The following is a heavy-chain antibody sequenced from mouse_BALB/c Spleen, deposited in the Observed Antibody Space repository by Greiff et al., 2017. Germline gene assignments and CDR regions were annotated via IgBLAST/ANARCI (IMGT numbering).Heavy chain of an antibody. J-gene: IGHJ3*01. V-gene: IGHV3-2*02. CDR2: ISYSGST. CDR1: GYSITSDYA. Sequence: EVHLVESGPGLVKPSQSLSLTCTVTGYSITSDYAWTWLRQFPGNKLEWMGYISYSGSTSYNPSLKSRISLTRDTSKNQFFLQLNSVTTEDTATYYCARRAPYEYDGAWFAYWGQGTLVTVSA. CDR3: ARRAPYEYDGAWFAY. D-gene: IGHD2-4*01.